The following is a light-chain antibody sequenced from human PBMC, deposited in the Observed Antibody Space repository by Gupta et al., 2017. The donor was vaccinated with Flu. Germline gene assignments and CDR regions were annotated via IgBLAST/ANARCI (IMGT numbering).Light chain of an antibody. V-gene: IGKV1-5*03. J-gene: IGKJ2*01. CDR3: QQYNLYPYT. CDR2: KTS. Sequence: PSTLSASVGDRVTITCRASQSIGTWLAWYQQRPGKAPKVLIYKTSTLESGIPSRFSGSGSGTDFTLTISRLQPDDFATYYCQQYNLYPYTFGQGTKLEIK. CDR1: QSIGTW.